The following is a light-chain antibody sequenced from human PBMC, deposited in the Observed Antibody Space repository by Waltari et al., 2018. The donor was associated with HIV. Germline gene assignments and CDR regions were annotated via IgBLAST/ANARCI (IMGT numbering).Light chain of an antibody. CDR2: DNT. CDR1: SSNIGAHSA. V-gene: IGLV1-40*01. Sequence: QSVLAQPPSVSGALGQRISISCNGTSSNIGAHSAVHWYRHLPGLAPKLLLFDNTNRSAGVPDRFSGSKSGTSVSLAITGLQSEDEAEYFCQSFDNDLRGVVFGGGTKLTVL. CDR3: QSFDNDLRGVV. J-gene: IGLJ2*01.